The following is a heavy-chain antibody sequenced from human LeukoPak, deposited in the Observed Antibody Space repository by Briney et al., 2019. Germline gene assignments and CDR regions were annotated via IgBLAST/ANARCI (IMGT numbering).Heavy chain of an antibody. CDR2: IWYDGSNK. CDR3: ARVLKSPGNYYYYGMDV. CDR1: GFTFSSYG. Sequence: GGSLRLSCAASGFTFSSYGMHWVRQAPGKGLEGVAVIWYDGSNKYYADSVKGRFTISRDNSKNTLYLQMNSLRAEDTAVYYCARVLKSPGNYYYYGMDVWGQGTTVTVSS. J-gene: IGHJ6*02. V-gene: IGHV3-33*01.